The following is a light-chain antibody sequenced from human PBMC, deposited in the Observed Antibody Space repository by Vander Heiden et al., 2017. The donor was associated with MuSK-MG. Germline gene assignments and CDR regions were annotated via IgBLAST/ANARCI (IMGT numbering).Light chain of an antibody. CDR2: EVS. Sequence: DVVMTQSPLSLPVTLGQPASISCRSSQSRVCSGGNTSLNWFQQRPGQSPRRLSYEVSTWDSGVPDRFSGSGSGTDFTLKISRVEAEDVGVYSCRQGTHWPWTFGQGTKVEIK. CDR1: QSRVCSGGNTS. J-gene: IGKJ1*01. V-gene: IGKV2D-30*01. CDR3: RQGTHWPWT.